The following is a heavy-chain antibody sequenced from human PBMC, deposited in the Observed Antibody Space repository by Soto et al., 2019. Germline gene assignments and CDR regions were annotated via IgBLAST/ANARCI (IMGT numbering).Heavy chain of an antibody. J-gene: IGHJ4*02. CDR3: AREGLDGGYYDSSGSFDY. V-gene: IGHV3-48*02. Sequence: GGSLRLSCAASGFTFSSYSMNWVRQAPGKGLEWVSYISSSSSTIYYADSVKGRFTISRDNAKNSLYLQMNSLRDEDTAVYYCAREGLDGGYYDSSGSFDYWGQGTLVTVSS. CDR2: ISSSSSTI. D-gene: IGHD3-22*01. CDR1: GFTFSSYS.